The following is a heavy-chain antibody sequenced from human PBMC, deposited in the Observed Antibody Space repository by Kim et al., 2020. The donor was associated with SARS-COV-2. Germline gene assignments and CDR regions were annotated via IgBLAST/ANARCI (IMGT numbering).Heavy chain of an antibody. D-gene: IGHD6-13*01. CDR1: GYTLTELS. CDR3: AGSSSWLVDFDY. V-gene: IGHV1-24*01. J-gene: IGHJ4*02. CDR2: FDPEDGET. Sequence: ASVKVSCKVSGYTLTELSMHWVRQAPGKGLEWMGGFDPEDGETIYAQKFQGRVTMTEDTSTDTAYMELSSLRSEDTAVYYCAGSSSWLVDFDYWGQGTLVTVSS.